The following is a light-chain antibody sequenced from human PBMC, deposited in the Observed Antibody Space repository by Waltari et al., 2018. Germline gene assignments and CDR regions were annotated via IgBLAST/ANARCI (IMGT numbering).Light chain of an antibody. J-gene: IGLJ3*02. V-gene: IGLV2-23*01. Sequence: QSALTHPASLSGSPGQSITISCTGTSSDVGNYNLVSWYPQYPGKAPKVMIHDDNRRPSGVSDRFAGSKSGNTASLTISGVQAEDEAEYYCCSYAGSYTWVFGGGTKLTVL. CDR2: DDN. CDR3: CSYAGSYTWV. CDR1: SSDVGNYNL.